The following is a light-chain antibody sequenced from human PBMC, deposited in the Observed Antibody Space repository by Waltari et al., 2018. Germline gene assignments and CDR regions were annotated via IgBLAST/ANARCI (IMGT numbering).Light chain of an antibody. Sequence: SYELTQAPSVSVSPGQAASITCSGDKLGDKYVCWYQQKPGQSPVLVIYQEDKRPSGIPERFSRSNSGNRATLTISGTQAMDDADYYCQAWDSSVVFGGGTKLTVL. CDR2: QED. J-gene: IGLJ3*02. CDR1: KLGDKY. CDR3: QAWDSSVV. V-gene: IGLV3-1*01.